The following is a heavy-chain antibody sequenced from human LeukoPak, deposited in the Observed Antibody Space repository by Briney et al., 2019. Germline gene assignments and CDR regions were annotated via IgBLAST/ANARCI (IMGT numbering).Heavy chain of an antibody. D-gene: IGHD2-8*01. CDR2: IIPILGIA. J-gene: IGHJ6*02. V-gene: IGHV1-69*04. Sequence: SVKVSCKASGGTFSSYAISWVRQAPGQGLEWMGRIIPILGIANYAQKFQGRVTITADKSTSTAYMELSSLRSEDTAVYYCARDRCTNGVCRPPPYYYYYGMDVWGQGTTVTVSS. CDR1: GGTFSSYA. CDR3: ARDRCTNGVCRPPPYYYYYGMDV.